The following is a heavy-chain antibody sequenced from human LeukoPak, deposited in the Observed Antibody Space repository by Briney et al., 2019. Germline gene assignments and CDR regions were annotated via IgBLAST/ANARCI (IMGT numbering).Heavy chain of an antibody. D-gene: IGHD6-19*01. J-gene: IGHJ5*02. CDR1: GFSLSTNGVG. CDR3: AHSRTSAWPTPYNYFDP. Sequence: SGPTLVKPTQTLTLTCTFSGFSLSTNGVGVGWIRQPPGKALEWLALLYWNDYKYYSPSLKSRLSITRDTSKNQVVLTLTNMDPVDTATYFCAHSRTSAWPTPYNYFDPWGQGTLVTVSS. V-gene: IGHV2-5*01. CDR2: LYWNDYK.